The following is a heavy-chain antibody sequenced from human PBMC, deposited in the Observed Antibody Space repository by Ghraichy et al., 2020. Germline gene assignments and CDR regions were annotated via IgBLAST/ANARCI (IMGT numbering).Heavy chain of an antibody. V-gene: IGHV1-2*02. CDR2: INPNSGGT. Sequence: ASVKVSCKASGYTFTGYYMHWVRQAPGQGLEWMGWINPNSGGTNYAQKFQGRVTMTRDTSISTAYMELSRLRSDDTAVYYCARGLMVYAILRSDWFDPWGQGTLVTVSS. D-gene: IGHD2-8*01. J-gene: IGHJ5*02. CDR1: GYTFTGYY. CDR3: ARGLMVYAILRSDWFDP.